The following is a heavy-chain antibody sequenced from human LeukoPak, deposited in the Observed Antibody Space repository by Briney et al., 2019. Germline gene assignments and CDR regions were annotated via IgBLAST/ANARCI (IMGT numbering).Heavy chain of an antibody. CDR3: ARGPYSYDSSGAFDI. D-gene: IGHD3-22*01. J-gene: IGHJ3*02. CDR1: GDSISSGDYY. Sequence: SQTLSLTCTVAGDSISSGDYYWSWIRQPAGKGLEWIGRISSSGSTNYNPSLKSRVTISVDTSKNQFSLKLSSVTAADTAVYFCARGPYSYDSSGAFDIWGQGTMVTVSS. V-gene: IGHV4-61*02. CDR2: ISSSGST.